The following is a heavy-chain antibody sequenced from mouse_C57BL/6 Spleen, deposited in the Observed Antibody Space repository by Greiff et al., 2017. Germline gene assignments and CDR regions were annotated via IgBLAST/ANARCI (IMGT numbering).Heavy chain of an antibody. CDR2: ISSGGSYT. J-gene: IGHJ2*01. CDR3: ASGGSSSDY. Sequence: EVQVVESGGDLVKPGGSLKLSCAASGFTFSSYGMSWVRQTPDKRLEWVATISSGGSYTNYPDSVKGRFTISRDNAKNTLYLQMSSLKSEDTAMYYCASGGSSSDYWGQGTTLTVSS. CDR1: GFTFSSYG. V-gene: IGHV5-6*01. D-gene: IGHD1-1*01.